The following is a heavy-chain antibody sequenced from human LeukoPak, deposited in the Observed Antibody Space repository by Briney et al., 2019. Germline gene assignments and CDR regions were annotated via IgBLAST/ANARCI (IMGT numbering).Heavy chain of an antibody. D-gene: IGHD6-13*01. J-gene: IGHJ4*02. CDR1: GGSFSGYY. V-gene: IGHV4-34*01. CDR3: ARGHIAAAGTIDY. Sequence: SETLSLTCAVYGGSFSGYYWNWIRQPPGKGLEWIGEINHSGSTNYNPSLKSRVTISVDTSKNQFSLKLSSVTAADTAVYYCARGHIAAAGTIDYWGQGTLVTVSS. CDR2: INHSGST.